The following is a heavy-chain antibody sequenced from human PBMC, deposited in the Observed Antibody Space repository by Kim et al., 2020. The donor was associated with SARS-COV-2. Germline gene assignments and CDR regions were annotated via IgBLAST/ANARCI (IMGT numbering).Heavy chain of an antibody. J-gene: IGHJ4*02. CDR2: IVVGSGNT. V-gene: IGHV1-58*01. CDR3: AAPATPQQLDLFDY. CDR1: GFIFTSSA. D-gene: IGHD6-13*01. Sequence: SVKVSCKASGFIFTSSAVQWVRQARGQRLEWIGWIVVGSGNTNYAQKFQERVTITRDMSTSTAYMELSSLRSEDTAVYYCAAPATPQQLDLFDYWGQGTLVTVSS.